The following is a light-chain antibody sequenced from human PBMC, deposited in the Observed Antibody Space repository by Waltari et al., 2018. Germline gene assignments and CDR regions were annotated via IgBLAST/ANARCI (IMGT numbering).Light chain of an antibody. Sequence: SYVLTRPPSVSVAPGQTARISCGGSDIGSKSVHWYQQKPGQAPVLVVYDNGDRPSGNPERFSGSNSGYTATLTISSVEAGDEADYYCQVWESTSDHRVFGGGTKLTVL. J-gene: IGLJ3*02. CDR3: QVWESTSDHRV. CDR1: DIGSKS. V-gene: IGLV3-21*02. CDR2: DNG.